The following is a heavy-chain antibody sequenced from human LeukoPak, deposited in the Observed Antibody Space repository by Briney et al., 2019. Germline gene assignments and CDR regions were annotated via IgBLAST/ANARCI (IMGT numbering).Heavy chain of an antibody. CDR3: AKATGYSSGWNDY. D-gene: IGHD6-19*01. Sequence: PGGSLRLSCAASGFTFDDYAMHWVRQAPGKGLEWVSGISWNSGSIGYADSVKGRFTISRDNAKNSLYLQMNSLRAEDTALYYCAKATGYSSGWNDYWGQGILVTVSS. CDR2: ISWNSGSI. J-gene: IGHJ4*02. V-gene: IGHV3-9*01. CDR1: GFTFDDYA.